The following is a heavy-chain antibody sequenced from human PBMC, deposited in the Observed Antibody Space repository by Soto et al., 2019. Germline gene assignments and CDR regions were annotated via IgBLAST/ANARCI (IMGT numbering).Heavy chain of an antibody. CDR1: GGSISSGGAYY. Sequence: SETVSLTCAVSGGSISSGGAYYWSWILQSPGKGLEWIAYIHYSGSTYYNSSLKSRVTMSVDTAKNQFSLKVSSVTAADTAVYYCARSPKGLGNFDYWGQGTLVTVSS. D-gene: IGHD3-10*01. CDR2: IHYSGST. CDR3: ARSPKGLGNFDY. J-gene: IGHJ4*02. V-gene: IGHV4-30-4*01.